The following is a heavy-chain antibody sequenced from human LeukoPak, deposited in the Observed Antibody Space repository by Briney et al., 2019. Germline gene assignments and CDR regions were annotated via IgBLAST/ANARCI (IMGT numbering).Heavy chain of an antibody. Sequence: GGSLRLSCAASGFTFRSYGMHWVRQAPGKGLEWVAVIWYDGSNKYYADSVKGRFTISRDNSKNTLYLQVNSLRAEDTAVYYCARAEYYDFWSGYYISLDYWGQGTLVTVSS. V-gene: IGHV3-33*08. J-gene: IGHJ4*02. D-gene: IGHD3-3*01. CDR2: IWYDGSNK. CDR3: ARAEYYDFWSGYYISLDY. CDR1: GFTFRSYG.